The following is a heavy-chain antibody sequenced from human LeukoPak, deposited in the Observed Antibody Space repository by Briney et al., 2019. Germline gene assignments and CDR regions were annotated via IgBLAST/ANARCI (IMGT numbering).Heavy chain of an antibody. V-gene: IGHV3-48*01. D-gene: IGHD3-16*01. CDR2: ISSSSSTI. Sequence: GGSLRLSCAASGFTFSSYSMNWVRQAPGKGLEWVSYISSSSSTIYYADSVKGRFTISRDNAKNSLYLQMNSLRAEDTAVYYCARSRRGTGGAFDIWGQGTVVTVSS. CDR3: ARSRRGTGGAFDI. CDR1: GFTFSSYS. J-gene: IGHJ3*02.